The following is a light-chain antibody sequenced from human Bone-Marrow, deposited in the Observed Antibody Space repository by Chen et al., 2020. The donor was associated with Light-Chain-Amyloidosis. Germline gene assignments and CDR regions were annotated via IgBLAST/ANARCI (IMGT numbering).Light chain of an antibody. CDR3: QQYYSTPYT. V-gene: IGKV4-1*01. Sequence: DIVMTQSPDSLAVSLGERATINCKSSQSVLYSSNNKNYLAWYQQKPGQPPKLLIYWASTRESGVPDRVSGSGSGTDFTLTISSLQAEDVAGYYCQQYYSTPYTCGQGTKLEIK. CDR2: WAS. CDR1: QSVLYSSNNKNY. J-gene: IGKJ2*01.